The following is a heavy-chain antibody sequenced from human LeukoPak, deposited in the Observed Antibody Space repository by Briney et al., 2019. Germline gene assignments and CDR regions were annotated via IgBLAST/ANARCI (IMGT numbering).Heavy chain of an antibody. J-gene: IGHJ4*02. CDR2: IYWDDYK. V-gene: IGHV2-5*02. D-gene: IGHD3-10*02. CDR1: GFAMSTGGVG. Sequence: GPTLVKLIDTLIPTTICSGFAMSTGGVGVGWIRQPPGKALEWLALIYWDDYKRYSPSLKSRLTITMATSKNQVVLKMTNMDPIDPALYLYARKSLVQDYFDYWGQGTLVTVSS. CDR3: ARKSLVQDYFDY.